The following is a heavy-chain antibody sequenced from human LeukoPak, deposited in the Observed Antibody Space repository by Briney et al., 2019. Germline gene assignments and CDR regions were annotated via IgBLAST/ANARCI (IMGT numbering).Heavy chain of an antibody. CDR2: MNPTGST. CDR3: ARGRRAGTMIVVGMTAVSYYLDV. J-gene: IGHJ6*03. D-gene: IGHD3-22*01. CDR1: GGSVSGYY. Sequence: SETLSLTCAVYGGSVSGYYWPWIRQTPGKGLEWIGEMNPTGSTNYNPCLKSRVTISLDTSKNQSSLKLISVTAADAAVYYSARGRRAGTMIVVGMTAVSYYLDVWGKGTTVTVS. V-gene: IGHV4-34*01.